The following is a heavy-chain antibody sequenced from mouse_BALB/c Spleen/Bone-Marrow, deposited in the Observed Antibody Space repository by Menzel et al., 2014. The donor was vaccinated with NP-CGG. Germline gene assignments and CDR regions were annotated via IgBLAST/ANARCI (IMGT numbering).Heavy chain of an antibody. D-gene: IGHD1-1*01. Sequence: VQLQQSGAELVKPGASVKLSCKASGYTFTSYYMYWVKRRPGQGLEWIGEINPSNGGTNFNEKFKSKATLTVDKSSNTAYVQLSSLTSEDSAVYHCTRSNYGYWFFDVWGAGTTVTVSS. CDR3: TRSNYGYWFFDV. J-gene: IGHJ1*01. V-gene: IGHV1S81*02. CDR2: INPSNGGT. CDR1: GYTFTSYY.